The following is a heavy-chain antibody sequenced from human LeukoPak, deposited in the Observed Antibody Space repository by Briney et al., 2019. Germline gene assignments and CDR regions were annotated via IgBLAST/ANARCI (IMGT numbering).Heavy chain of an antibody. D-gene: IGHD3-10*01. Sequence: GRSLRLSCAASGFSLEDYAMHWVRQAPGKGLEWVSGISWNSGNIGYADSVKGRFTISRDNAKNSLYLQMDTLRDEDTALYYCAKADVRRISGMGYFDYWGQGTLVTVSS. CDR3: AKADVRRISGMGYFDY. J-gene: IGHJ4*02. CDR2: ISWNSGNI. CDR1: GFSLEDYA. V-gene: IGHV3-9*01.